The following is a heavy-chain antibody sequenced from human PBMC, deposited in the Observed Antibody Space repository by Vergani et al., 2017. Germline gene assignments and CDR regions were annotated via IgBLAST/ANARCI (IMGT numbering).Heavy chain of an antibody. V-gene: IGHV4-61*02. Sequence: QLQLQESGSGLVKPSQTLSLTCAVSGGSISSGGYSWSWIRQPPGKGLEWIGRIYTSGSTNYNPSLKSRVTISVDTSKNQFSLKLSSVTAADTAVYYCASSWAISTAPFDPWGQGTLVTVSS. CDR3: ASSWAISTAPFDP. D-gene: IGHD2-21*01. CDR2: IYTSGST. CDR1: GGSISSGGYS. J-gene: IGHJ5*02.